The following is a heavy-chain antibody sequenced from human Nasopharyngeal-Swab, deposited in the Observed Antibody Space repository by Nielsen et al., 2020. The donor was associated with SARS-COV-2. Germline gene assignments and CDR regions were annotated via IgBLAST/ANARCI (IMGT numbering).Heavy chain of an antibody. CDR3: ARRAARDGYNYEVDP. J-gene: IGHJ5*02. D-gene: IGHD5-24*01. CDR2: VYPGNSEI. CDR1: GYSFFNHW. V-gene: IGHV5-51*01. Sequence: GESLKISCMASGYSFFNHWIGWVRQKPGKGLEWMGMVYPGNSEIAYSPSFHGQITISADKSINTAYLQWNSLRASDTAMYFCARRAARDGYNYEVDPWGQGTLVTVSS.